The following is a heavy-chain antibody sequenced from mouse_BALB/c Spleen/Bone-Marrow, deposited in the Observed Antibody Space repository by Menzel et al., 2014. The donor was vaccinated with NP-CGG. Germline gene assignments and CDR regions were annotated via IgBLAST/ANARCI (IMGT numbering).Heavy chain of an antibody. D-gene: IGHD2-14*01. CDR2: VDPANGNT. Sequence: EVQLQQSGAELVKPGASVKLSCTASGFNIKDTYMHCVKQRPEQGLEWIGRVDPANGNTKYDPKFQGKATLTADTSSNHTYQQLSSPTAEDTAGEYCAGYRLGTYFEYWGQGTLLTGSS. CDR1: GFNIKDTY. V-gene: IGHV14-3*02. CDR3: AGYRLGTYFEY. J-gene: IGHJ2*01.